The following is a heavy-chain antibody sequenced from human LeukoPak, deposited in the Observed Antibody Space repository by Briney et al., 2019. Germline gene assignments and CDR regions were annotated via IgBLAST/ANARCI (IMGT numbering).Heavy chain of an antibody. CDR3: ARGPHSSSWTYYFDY. CDR1: GYTFTSYG. J-gene: IGHJ4*02. V-gene: IGHV1-18*01. Sequence: ASVKVSCKASGYTFTSYGISWVRQAPGQGLEWMGWISAYNGNTNYAQKLQGRVTMTTDTSTSTAYMELRSLRSDDTAVYYCARGPHSSSWTYYFDYWGQGTPVTVSS. CDR2: ISAYNGNT. D-gene: IGHD6-13*01.